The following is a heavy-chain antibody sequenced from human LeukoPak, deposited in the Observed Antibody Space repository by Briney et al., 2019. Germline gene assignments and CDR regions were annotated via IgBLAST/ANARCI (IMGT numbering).Heavy chain of an antibody. CDR1: GYTFTSYV. CDR3: ARVTGSIDY. J-gene: IGHJ4*02. V-gene: IGHV1-8*01. D-gene: IGHD1-26*01. CDR2: MNPKSGNT. Sequence: ASVKVSCKASGYTFTSYVINWVRQAAGQGLEWMGWMNPKSGNTGYAQKFQGRATMTRDTSISTAYMELSRLRSKETAVYYCARVTGSIDYWGQGTLVTVSS.